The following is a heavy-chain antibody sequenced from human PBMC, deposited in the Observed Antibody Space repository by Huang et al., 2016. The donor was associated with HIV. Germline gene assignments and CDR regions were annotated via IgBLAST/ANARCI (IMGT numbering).Heavy chain of an antibody. J-gene: IGHJ6*02. CDR2: IKQDESEK. V-gene: IGHV3-7*01. Sequence: VESGGRLVQPGGSIRLSGVGATFTFGAYWMSCVRKSPGKGLEWVANIKQDESEKYYVESVKGRFNISIDNAKKVLFLEMNNVRVEDTSTYYCATKTAAMDIWGQGTTVTVS. D-gene: IGHD1-7*01. CDR1: TFTFGAYW. CDR3: ATKTAAMDI.